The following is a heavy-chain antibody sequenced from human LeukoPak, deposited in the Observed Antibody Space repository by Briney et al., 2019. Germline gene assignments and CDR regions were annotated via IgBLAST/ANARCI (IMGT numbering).Heavy chain of an antibody. CDR1: GFTFSSYW. J-gene: IGHJ6*03. D-gene: IGHD4/OR15-4a*01. CDR3: ARDRRLWNMDV. CDR2: IKQDGSEK. V-gene: IGHV3-7*01. Sequence: GGSPRLSCAASGFTFSSYWMSWVCQAPGKGLEWVANIKQDGSEKYYVDSVKGRFTISRDNAKNSLYLQMNSLRAEDTAVYYCARDRRLWNMDVWGTGTTVTISS.